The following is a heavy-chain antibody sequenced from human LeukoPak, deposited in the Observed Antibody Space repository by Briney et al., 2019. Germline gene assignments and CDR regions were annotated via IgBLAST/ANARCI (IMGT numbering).Heavy chain of an antibody. CDR2: IYYSGST. D-gene: IGHD5-24*01. CDR3: ARLEDEYYFDY. Sequence: SETLSLTCTVSGGSTSSSSYYWGWIRQPPGKGLEWIGSIYYSGSTYYNPSLKSRVTISVDTSKNQFSLKLSSVTAADTAVYYCARLEDEYYFDYWGQGTLVTVSS. V-gene: IGHV4-39*01. J-gene: IGHJ4*02. CDR1: GGSTSSSSYY.